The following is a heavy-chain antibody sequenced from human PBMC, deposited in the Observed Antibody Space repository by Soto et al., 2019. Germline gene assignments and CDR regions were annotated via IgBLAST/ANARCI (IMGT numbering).Heavy chain of an antibody. Sequence: GGSLRLSCAASGFTFSSYAMHWVRQAPGKGLEWVAVISYDGSNKYYADSVKGRFTISRDSSKNTLYLQMNSLRVEDTAVYYCAKLTSSWGQGTLVTVSS. CDR3: AKLTSS. CDR2: ISYDGSNK. J-gene: IGHJ5*02. D-gene: IGHD2-2*01. V-gene: IGHV3-30-3*02. CDR1: GFTFSSYA.